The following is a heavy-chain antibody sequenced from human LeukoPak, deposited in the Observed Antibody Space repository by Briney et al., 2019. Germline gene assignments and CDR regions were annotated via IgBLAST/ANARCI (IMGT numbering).Heavy chain of an antibody. CDR2: IYPTGST. CDR3: ARTGPSRQWLGKYYFDY. Sequence: SETLSLTCTVSGYSISSGYYWGWIRRPPGKGREWIGKIYPTGSTYYNPSLKSRVTISVDTSKNQFSLKLSSVTAADTAVYYCARTGPSRQWLGKYYFDYWGQGTLVTVSS. D-gene: IGHD6-19*01. V-gene: IGHV4-38-2*02. J-gene: IGHJ4*02. CDR1: GYSISSGYY.